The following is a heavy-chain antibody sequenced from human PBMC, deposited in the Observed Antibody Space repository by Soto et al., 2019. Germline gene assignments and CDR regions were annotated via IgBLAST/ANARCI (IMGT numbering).Heavy chain of an antibody. V-gene: IGHV4-61*08. CDR1: GGSIRSGGYY. Sequence: PSETLSLTCTVSGGSIRSGGYYWSWIRQHPGKGLEWIGYIYYNGTTYYNPSLESRVTISVDTSKNQISLSLTSVTAADTAVYYYDSSGYYTWNWGQGTLVTVSS. J-gene: IGHJ4*02. D-gene: IGHD3-22*01. CDR3: DSSGYYTWN. CDR2: IYYNGTT.